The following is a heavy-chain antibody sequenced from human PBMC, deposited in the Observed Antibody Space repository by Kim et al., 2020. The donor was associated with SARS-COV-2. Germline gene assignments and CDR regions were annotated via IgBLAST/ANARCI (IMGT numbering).Heavy chain of an antibody. CDR2: INHSGST. Sequence: SETLSLTCAVYGGSFSGYYWSWIRQPPGKGLEWIGEINHSGSTNYNPSLKSRVTISVDTSKNQFSLKLSSVTAADTAVYYCARGRGGGKNYYYYYGMDVWGQGTTFTVS. V-gene: IGHV4-34*01. CDR1: GGSFSGYY. CDR3: ARGRGGGKNYYYYYGMDV. J-gene: IGHJ6*02. D-gene: IGHD2-15*01.